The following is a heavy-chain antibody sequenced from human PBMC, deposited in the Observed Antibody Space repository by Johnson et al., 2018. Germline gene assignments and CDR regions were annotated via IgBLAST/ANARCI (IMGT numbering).Heavy chain of an antibody. D-gene: IGHD5-18*01. J-gene: IGHJ3*02. V-gene: IGHV1-69*12. CDR3: AGGGGDIALVTVDAFGI. CDR1: GGTFSSYA. CDR2: IIPIFGTA. Sequence: QVQLVQSGAEVKKPGSSVKVSCKASGGTFSSYAINWVRQAPGQGLEWMGGIIPIFGTANYAQKFQGRVTITADEATSTACMELSSLRSEDTAVYYCAGGGGDIALVTVDAFGIWGQGTMVTVSS.